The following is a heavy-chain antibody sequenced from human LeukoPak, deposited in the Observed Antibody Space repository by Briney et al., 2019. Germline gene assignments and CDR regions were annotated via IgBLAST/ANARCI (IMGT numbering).Heavy chain of an antibody. CDR2: ISSSSSYI. V-gene: IGHV3-21*01. D-gene: IGHD3-22*01. Sequence: GGSLRLSCAASGFFFNTNAMSWVRQAPEKGLEWVSSISSSSSYIYYADSLKGRFTISRDNAKNSLYLQMNSLRAEDTAVYYCARQFYYDSSGYYFDYWGQGTLVTVSS. J-gene: IGHJ4*02. CDR3: ARQFYYDSSGYYFDY. CDR1: GFFFNTNA.